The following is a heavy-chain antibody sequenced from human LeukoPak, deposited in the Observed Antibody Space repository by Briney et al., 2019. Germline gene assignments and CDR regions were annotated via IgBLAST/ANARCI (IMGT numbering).Heavy chain of an antibody. J-gene: IGHJ5*02. Sequence: SETLSLTCTVPGGSISSYYWSWIRQPPGKGLEWIGYIYYSGSTNYNPSLKSRVTISVDTSKNQFSLKLSSVTAADTAVYYCARGGIAAAGTREWFDPWGQGTLVTVSS. V-gene: IGHV4-59*01. CDR2: IYYSGST. CDR3: ARGGIAAAGTREWFDP. CDR1: GGSISSYY. D-gene: IGHD6-13*01.